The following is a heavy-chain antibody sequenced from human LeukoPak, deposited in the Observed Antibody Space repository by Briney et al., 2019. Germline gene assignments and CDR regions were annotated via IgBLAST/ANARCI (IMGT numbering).Heavy chain of an antibody. J-gene: IGHJ6*03. Sequence: PGGSLGLSCAAAGFTFSTYRMSWVRQAPGKGLEWVANIKQDGSEKHYVDSVKGRFTISRDNAKNSLYLQMSSLRAEDTAVYYCTRVEETATTAAIIRKYSYYYYYMDVWGKGNTVTVSS. D-gene: IGHD4-11*01. CDR1: GFTFSTYR. CDR3: TRVEETATTAAIIRKYSYYYYYMDV. CDR2: IKQDGSEK. V-gene: IGHV3-7*01.